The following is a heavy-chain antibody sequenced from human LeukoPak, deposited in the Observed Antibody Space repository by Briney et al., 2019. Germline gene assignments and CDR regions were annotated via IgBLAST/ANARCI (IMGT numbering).Heavy chain of an antibody. CDR2: ISRTGNST. J-gene: IGHJ4*02. Sequence: GGSLRLSCAASGFTLTSYEMNWVRLAPGKGLEWISYISRTGNSTYYADSVKGRFTVSRDSAKNSLYLQMNSLRAEDTAVYYCARGPYSSNWYVDYWGQGTLVTVAS. CDR1: GFTLTSYE. CDR3: ARGPYSSNWYVDY. D-gene: IGHD6-13*01. V-gene: IGHV3-48*03.